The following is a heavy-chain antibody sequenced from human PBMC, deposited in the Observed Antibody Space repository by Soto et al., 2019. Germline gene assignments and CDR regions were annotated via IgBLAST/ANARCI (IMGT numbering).Heavy chain of an antibody. V-gene: IGHV3-74*01. CDR1: GFSFSSQW. CDR3: VKDIR. CDR2: INNDGSRI. Sequence: VQLVESGGGLVQPGGSLRLSCAASGFSFSSQWMYWVRQSPGKGPVWVSYINNDGSRIGYAGSVKGRFTISRDNAKNTLYLQMNSLRVEDTAVYYCVKDIRWGRGTLVTVSS. J-gene: IGHJ4*02.